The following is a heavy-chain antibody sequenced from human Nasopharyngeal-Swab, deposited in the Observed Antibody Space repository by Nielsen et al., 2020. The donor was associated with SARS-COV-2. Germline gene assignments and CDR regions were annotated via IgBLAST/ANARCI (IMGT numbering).Heavy chain of an antibody. CDR2: IWYDGSNK. J-gene: IGHJ4*02. D-gene: IGHD2-2*01. V-gene: IGHV3-33*01. CDR1: GFTFSSYG. Sequence: GGSLRLSCAASGFTFSSYGMHWVRQAPGKGLEWVAVIWYDGSNKCYADSVKGRFTISRDNSKNTLYLQMNSLRAEDTAVYYCARGVPAAAFDYWGQGTLVTVSS. CDR3: ARGVPAAAFDY.